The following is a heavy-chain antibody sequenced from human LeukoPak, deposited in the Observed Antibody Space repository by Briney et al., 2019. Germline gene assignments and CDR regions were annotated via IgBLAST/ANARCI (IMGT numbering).Heavy chain of an antibody. D-gene: IGHD5-24*01. CDR1: GGSISSYS. CDR3: ARLNGRDGYPLDY. CDR2: IYYSGST. Sequence: SETLSLTCTVSGGSISSYSWSWIRQPPGKGLEWIGYIYYSGSTNYNPSLKSRVTISVDTSKNQFSLRLSSVTAADTAVYYCARLNGRDGYPLDYWGQGTLVTVSS. V-gene: IGHV4-59*01. J-gene: IGHJ4*02.